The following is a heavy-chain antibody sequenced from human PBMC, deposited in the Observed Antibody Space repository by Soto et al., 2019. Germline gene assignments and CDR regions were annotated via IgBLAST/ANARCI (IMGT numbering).Heavy chain of an antibody. CDR1: GYTFTGYD. V-gene: IGHV1-8*01. CDR2: MNPHSGNT. J-gene: IGHJ3*02. Sequence: QVQLVQSGAEVKKPGASVKVSCKASGYTFTGYDINWVRQATGQGLEWMGWMNPHSGNTNYAQKFQGRVTMTRNTTISTAYMELSSLRSAETSMYYCARSRLIICDDIWGQGTMDTVSS. D-gene: IGHD2-2*01. CDR3: ARSRLIICDDI.